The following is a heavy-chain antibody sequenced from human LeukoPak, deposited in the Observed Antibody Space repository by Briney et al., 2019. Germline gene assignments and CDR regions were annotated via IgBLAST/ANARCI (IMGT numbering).Heavy chain of an antibody. V-gene: IGHV3-48*03. Sequence: GGSLRLSCAASGFTFSSYEMNWVRQAPGKGLEWVSYISSSGSTIYYADSVKGRFTISRDNAKNSLYLQMNSLRAEDTAVYYCACPYYDYVWGSYRFDYWGQGTLVTVSS. D-gene: IGHD3-16*02. J-gene: IGHJ4*02. CDR1: GFTFSSYE. CDR2: ISSSGSTI. CDR3: ACPYYDYVWGSYRFDY.